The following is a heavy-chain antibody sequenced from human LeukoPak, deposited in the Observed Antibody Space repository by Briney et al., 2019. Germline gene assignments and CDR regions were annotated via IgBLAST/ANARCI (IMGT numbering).Heavy chain of an antibody. CDR2: IIPIFGTA. Sequence: SVKVSCKASGGTFSSYAISWVRQAPGRGLEWMVGIIPIFGTANYAQKFQGRVTITADESTSTAYMELSSLRSEDTAVYYCARGIAVAGPTGANWFDPWGQGTLVTVSS. CDR3: ARGIAVAGPTGANWFDP. D-gene: IGHD6-19*01. CDR1: GGTFSSYA. J-gene: IGHJ5*02. V-gene: IGHV1-69*13.